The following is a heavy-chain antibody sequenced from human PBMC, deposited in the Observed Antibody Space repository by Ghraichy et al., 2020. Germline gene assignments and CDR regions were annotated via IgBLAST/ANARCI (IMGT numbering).Heavy chain of an antibody. Sequence: GGSLRLSCAASGFTFSSHEMNWVRQAPGKGLEWVSYIRSGGGTIYYADSVKGRFTISRDDAKNSLYLQMNSLRAEDTAVYYCVRGGYCTNSICYQLNAFDIWGQGTLVTVSS. V-gene: IGHV3-48*03. CDR3: VRGGYCTNSICYQLNAFDI. D-gene: IGHD2-2*01. J-gene: IGHJ3*02. CDR1: GFTFSSHE. CDR2: IRSGGGTI.